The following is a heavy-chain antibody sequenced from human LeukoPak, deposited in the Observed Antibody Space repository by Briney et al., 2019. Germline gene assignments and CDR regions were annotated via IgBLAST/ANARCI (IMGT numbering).Heavy chain of an antibody. Sequence: GGSLRLSCAASGFTFSSYAMSWVRQAPGKGLEWVSAISGSGGSTYYADSVKGRFTISRDNSKNTLYLQMDSLRAEDTAVYYCAKRPRFLGKTDAFDIWGQGTMVTVSS. J-gene: IGHJ3*02. CDR2: ISGSGGST. CDR1: GFTFSSYA. CDR3: AKRPRFLGKTDAFDI. D-gene: IGHD1-14*01. V-gene: IGHV3-23*01.